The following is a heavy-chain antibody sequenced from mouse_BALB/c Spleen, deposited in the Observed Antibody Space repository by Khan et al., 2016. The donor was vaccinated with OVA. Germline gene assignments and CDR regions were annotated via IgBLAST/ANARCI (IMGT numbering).Heavy chain of an antibody. D-gene: IGHD2-10*02. CDR1: GYTFTSFW. V-gene: IGHV1-61*01. CDR3: ARGGYGTSFAY. J-gene: IGHJ3*01. Sequence: QVQLQQPGAELVRPGASVKLSCKASGYTFTSFWMNWVTERPGQGLEWIGMIDPSDSETHYNQMFKDKATLTVDKSSSTAYRQLSGLTSEDSAVYYCARGGYGTSFAYWGQGTLVTVSA. CDR2: IDPSDSET.